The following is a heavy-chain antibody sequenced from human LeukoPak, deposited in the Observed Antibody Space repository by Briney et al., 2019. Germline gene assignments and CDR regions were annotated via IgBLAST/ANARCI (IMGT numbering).Heavy chain of an antibody. CDR3: AKYSSSWYYLDY. D-gene: IGHD6-13*01. CDR1: GFTFSSYA. Sequence: GGSLRLSCAASGFTFSSYAMSWVRQAPGKGLEWVSAISGGGGSTYYADSVKGRFTISRDNSKNTLYLQMNSLRAEDTAVYYCAKYSSSWYYLDYWGQGTLVTVSS. CDR2: ISGGGGST. V-gene: IGHV3-23*01. J-gene: IGHJ4*02.